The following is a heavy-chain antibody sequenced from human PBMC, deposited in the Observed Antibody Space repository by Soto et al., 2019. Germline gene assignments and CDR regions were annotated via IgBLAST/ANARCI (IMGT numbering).Heavy chain of an antibody. CDR2: IHDSGGTT. V-gene: IGHV3-23*01. Sequence: PGKGLEWVSGIHDSGGTTYHADSVKGRFTISRDNSKNTLFLQMNSLRAEDTAVYYCAKDLPMIVVVITTGDAFDIWGQGTMVTV. CDR3: AKDLPMIVVVITTGDAFDI. D-gene: IGHD3-22*01. J-gene: IGHJ3*02.